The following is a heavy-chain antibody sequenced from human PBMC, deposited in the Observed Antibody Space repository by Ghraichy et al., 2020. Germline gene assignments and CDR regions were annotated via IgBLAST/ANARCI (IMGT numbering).Heavy chain of an antibody. CDR1: GFTFSTYS. CDR3: ARAGFVEWLNPDDAFDI. V-gene: IGHV3-21*01. J-gene: IGHJ3*02. D-gene: IGHD3-3*01. CDR2: ISSTSSYI. Sequence: GGSLRLSCAGTGFTFSTYSMNWVRQAPGKGLEWVSCISSTSSYIYYTDSVKGRFTISRDNAKNSLYLQMNSLRAEDTAVYYCARAGFVEWLNPDDAFDIWGHGTMVTVSS.